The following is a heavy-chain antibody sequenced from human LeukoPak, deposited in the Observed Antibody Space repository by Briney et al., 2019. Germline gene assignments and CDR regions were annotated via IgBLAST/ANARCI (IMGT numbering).Heavy chain of an antibody. V-gene: IGHV4-61*05. J-gene: IGHJ4*02. CDR3: ARGLWFGELDY. Sequence: SETLSLTCTVSGGSFTSSSYYWAWIRQPPGKGLEWIGYIYYSGSTNYNPSLKSRVTISVDTSKNQFSLKLSSVTAADTAVYYCARGLWFGELDYWGQGTLVTVPS. D-gene: IGHD3-10*01. CDR2: IYYSGST. CDR1: GGSFTSSSYY.